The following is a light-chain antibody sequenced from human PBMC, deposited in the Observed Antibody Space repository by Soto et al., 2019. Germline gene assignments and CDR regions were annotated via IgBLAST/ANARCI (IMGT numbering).Light chain of an antibody. V-gene: IGKV3-20*01. Sequence: ESVLTQSPGTLSLSPGERATLSCRASQSVSSNYLAWYQQKPGQAPRLLIYGASTRATGIPDRFSGSGSGTDVTLSISRLAPEDFAVYYCQQFGGSSYSFGQGTKLEIK. J-gene: IGKJ2*03. CDR1: QSVSSNY. CDR2: GAS. CDR3: QQFGGSSYS.